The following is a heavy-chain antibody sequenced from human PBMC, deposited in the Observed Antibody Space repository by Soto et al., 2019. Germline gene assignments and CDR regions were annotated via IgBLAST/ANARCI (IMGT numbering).Heavy chain of an antibody. CDR1: GITFSRYD. V-gene: IGHV3-23*01. CDR3: ETHAWDL. J-gene: IGHJ5*02. D-gene: IGHD2-2*01. CDR2: INGGRS. Sequence: EVQLLESGGGLVQPGGSLRLSCEASGITFSRYDMSWVRQAPGKGLEWVSAINGGRSFYGDSVEGRFTVSRDNSKNTLYLEMNSLRVEDTAIYYCETHAWDLWGQWTLVTVSS.